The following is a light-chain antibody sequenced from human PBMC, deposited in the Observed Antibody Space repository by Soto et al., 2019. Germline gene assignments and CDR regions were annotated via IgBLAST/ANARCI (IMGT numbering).Light chain of an antibody. V-gene: IGLV2-14*01. J-gene: IGLJ3*02. Sequence: QSALTQPASVSGSPGQSITISCTGSNSDVGAYNYVSWYQQHPGKAPKLIIYEVNNRPSGVSYRFSGSKSGNTASLTISGLQADDEADDYCASYTISSTRVFGGGTKLTVL. CDR3: ASYTISSTRV. CDR2: EVN. CDR1: NSDVGAYNY.